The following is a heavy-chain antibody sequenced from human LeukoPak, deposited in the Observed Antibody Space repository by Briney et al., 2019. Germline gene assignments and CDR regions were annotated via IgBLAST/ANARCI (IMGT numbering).Heavy chain of an antibody. V-gene: IGHV4-38-2*01. Sequence: PSETLSLTCAVSVYSISSGYYWGWIRQPPGKGLEWIGSIYHSGSTFYNPSLKSRVTISVDTSKNQFSLRLRSVTAADTAVYYCARHEAEMATILGGYWGQGTLVTVSS. D-gene: IGHD5-24*01. CDR2: IYHSGST. CDR3: ARHEAEMATILGGY. J-gene: IGHJ4*02. CDR1: VYSISSGYY.